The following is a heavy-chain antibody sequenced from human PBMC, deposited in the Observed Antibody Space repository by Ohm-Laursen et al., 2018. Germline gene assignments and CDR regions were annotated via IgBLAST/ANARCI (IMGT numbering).Heavy chain of an antibody. CDR1: GFTFDDYA. CDR2: ISWNSGSI. J-gene: IGHJ6*02. Sequence: SLRLSCAASGFTFDDYAMHWVRQAPGKGLEWVSGISWNSGSIGYVDSVKGRFTISRDNAKNSLYLQMNSLRAEDTAVYYCARDTYSSGWYDYYGMDVWGQGTTVTVSS. D-gene: IGHD6-19*01. CDR3: ARDTYSSGWYDYYGMDV. V-gene: IGHV3-9*01.